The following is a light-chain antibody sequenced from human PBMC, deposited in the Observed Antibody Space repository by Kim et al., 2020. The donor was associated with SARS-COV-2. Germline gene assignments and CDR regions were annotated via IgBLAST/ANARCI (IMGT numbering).Light chain of an antibody. Sequence: VSPAQTASITCSGDKLGDKYAYWYQQKPGQSPVLVIYQDSKRPSGIPGRFSGSNSGNTATLTISGTQAMDEADYYCQAWDSSTVVFGGGTQLTVL. CDR3: QAWDSSTVV. J-gene: IGLJ2*01. CDR2: QDS. CDR1: KLGDKY. V-gene: IGLV3-1*01.